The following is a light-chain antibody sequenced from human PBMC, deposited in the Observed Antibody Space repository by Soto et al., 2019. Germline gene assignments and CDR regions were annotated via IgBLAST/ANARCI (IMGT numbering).Light chain of an antibody. J-gene: IGLJ1*01. CDR3: SSYTSNIFF. Sequence: QSALTQPASVSGSPGQSITISCTATSSDIGDFDSVSWYQQHPGKAPKLVIYDVSDRPSGISDRFSGSWSGNTASLTISGLQTEDEADYYCSSYTSNIFFFGTGTKLTVL. CDR2: DVS. CDR1: SSDIGDFDS. V-gene: IGLV2-14*03.